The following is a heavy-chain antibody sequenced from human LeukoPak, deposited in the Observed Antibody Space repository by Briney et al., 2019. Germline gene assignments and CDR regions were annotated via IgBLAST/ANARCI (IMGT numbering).Heavy chain of an antibody. V-gene: IGHV1-46*01. CDR3: AGLDDYGDYLSAFDI. D-gene: IGHD4-17*01. CDR1: GYTFTSYY. J-gene: IGHJ3*02. Sequence: ASVKVSCKASGYTFTSYYMHWVRQAPGQGLEWMGIINPSGGSTSYAQKFQGRVTMTRDTSTSTVYMELSSLRSEDTAVYYCAGLDDYGDYLSAFDIWGQGTMVTVSS. CDR2: INPSGGST.